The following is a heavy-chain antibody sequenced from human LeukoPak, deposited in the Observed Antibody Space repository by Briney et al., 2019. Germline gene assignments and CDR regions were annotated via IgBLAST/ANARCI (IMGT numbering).Heavy chain of an antibody. CDR3: AKRGVVIRVILVGFHKEAYYFDS. J-gene: IGHJ4*02. Sequence: GGSLRLSCAVSGITLSNYGMSWVRQAPGKGLEWVAGISDSGGRTNYADSVKGRFTISRDNPKNTLYPQMNSLRGQDPAVYFCAKRGVVIRVILVGFHKEAYYFDSWGQGALVPVSS. CDR2: ISDSGGRT. CDR1: GITLSNYG. V-gene: IGHV3-23*01. D-gene: IGHD3-22*01.